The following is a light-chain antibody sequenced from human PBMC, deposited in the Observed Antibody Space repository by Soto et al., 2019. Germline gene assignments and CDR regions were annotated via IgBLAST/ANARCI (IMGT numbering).Light chain of an antibody. Sequence: QSVLTQPASVSGSPGHSITISCTGTSSDVGAYNYVSWYQQHPGKAPELMIYDVSNRPSGVSNRFSGSKSGNTASLTISGLQAEDEADYYCSSYTSSSTLGYVFGTGTRSPS. V-gene: IGLV2-14*01. CDR3: SSYTSSSTLGYV. CDR2: DVS. CDR1: SSDVGAYNY. J-gene: IGLJ1*01.